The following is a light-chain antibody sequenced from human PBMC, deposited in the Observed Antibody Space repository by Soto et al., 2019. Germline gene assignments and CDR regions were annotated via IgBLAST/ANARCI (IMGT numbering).Light chain of an antibody. CDR1: QSVSNSY. J-gene: IGKJ4*01. CDR2: GAS. Sequence: EIVLTQSPGTLSLSPGERATLSCRASQSVSNSYLAWYQQKPGQAPRLLIYGASSRATGIPDRFSGSGSGTDFTLTISRLEPEDFAVYYCHHYGSSPPATFGGGTKVEIK. CDR3: HHYGSSPPAT. V-gene: IGKV3-20*01.